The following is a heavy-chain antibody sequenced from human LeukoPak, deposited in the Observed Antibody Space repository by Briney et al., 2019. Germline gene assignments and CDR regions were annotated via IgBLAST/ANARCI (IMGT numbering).Heavy chain of an antibody. D-gene: IGHD6-13*01. CDR2: INRSGST. Sequence: SETLSLTCAVYGGSFSGYYWSWIRQPPGKGLEWIGEINRSGSTNYNPSLKSRVTISVDTSKNQFSLKLSSVTAADTAVYYCARGPAELAPLFFDYWGQGTLVTVSS. CDR3: ARGPAELAPLFFDY. CDR1: GGSFSGYY. J-gene: IGHJ4*02. V-gene: IGHV4-34*01.